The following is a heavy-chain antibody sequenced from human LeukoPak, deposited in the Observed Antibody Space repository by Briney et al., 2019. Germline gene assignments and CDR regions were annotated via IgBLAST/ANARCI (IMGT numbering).Heavy chain of an antibody. D-gene: IGHD3-16*01. V-gene: IGHV4-39*07. Sequence: SETLSLTCTVSGDSISSSKKYWGWVRQPPGNGLEWIGSIYYSGNTYYNPSLKSRVTISLDTSRNQFSLRLSSVTAADTAVYYCARETSQKGAHYMDVWGKGTTVTISS. CDR3: ARETSQKGAHYMDV. CDR2: IYYSGNT. J-gene: IGHJ6*03. CDR1: GDSISSSKKY.